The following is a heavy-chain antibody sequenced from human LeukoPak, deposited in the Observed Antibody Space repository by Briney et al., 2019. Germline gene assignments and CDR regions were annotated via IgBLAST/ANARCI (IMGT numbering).Heavy chain of an antibody. J-gene: IGHJ3*02. CDR1: GYSLTELA. D-gene: IGHD2-2*01. CDR2: SDPEDVKT. CDR3: AREEYCRSTNCPIGNAFDI. V-gene: IGHV1-24*01. Sequence: GASVKVSCKISGYSLTELAIHWVRQAPGKGLEWMGGSDPEDVKTSFAEKFQGRVTFTEDTSTDTAFMELSRLRSDDTAVYYCAREEYCRSTNCPIGNAFDIWGQGTMVTVSS.